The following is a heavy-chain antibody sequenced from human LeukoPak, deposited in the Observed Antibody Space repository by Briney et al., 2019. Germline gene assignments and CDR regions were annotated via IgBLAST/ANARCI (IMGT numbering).Heavy chain of an antibody. CDR3: ARTYHDILTGYNPYFDY. D-gene: IGHD3-9*01. J-gene: IGHJ4*02. CDR2: ITASSTAI. CDR1: GFTFNTYT. V-gene: IGHV3-21*01. Sequence: PGGSLRLSCAASGFTFNTYTMNWVRQAPGKGLEWVSSITASSTAIYSADSVKGRFTISRDNAKNFLYLQMNSLRAEDTAVYYCARTYHDILTGYNPYFDYWGQGILVTVSS.